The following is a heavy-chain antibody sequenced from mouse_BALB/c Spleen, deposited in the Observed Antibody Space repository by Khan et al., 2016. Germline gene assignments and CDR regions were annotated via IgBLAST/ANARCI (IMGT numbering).Heavy chain of an antibody. J-gene: IGHJ4*01. CDR2: ISYSGST. V-gene: IGHV3-2*02. D-gene: IGHD1-2*01. Sequence: EVQLQESGPGLVKPSQSLSLTCTVTGYSITSDYAWNWIRQFPGNKLEWMGYISYSGSTRYYPSLKSRISITRDTSKNQFFLQLNSVTTEDTATYYCARTPTAYYTFDYWGQGTSVTVSS. CDR1: GYSITSDYA. CDR3: ARTPTAYYTFDY.